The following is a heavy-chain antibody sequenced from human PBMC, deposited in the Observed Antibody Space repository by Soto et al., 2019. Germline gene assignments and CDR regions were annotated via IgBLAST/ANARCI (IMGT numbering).Heavy chain of an antibody. CDR1: GGSISSYY. J-gene: IGHJ4*02. Sequence: SETLSLTCTVSGGSISSYYWSWIRQPPGKGLEWIGYIYYSGSTNYNPSLKSRVTISVDTSKNQFSLKLSSVTAADTAVYYCARGGSDYGDYDYWGQGTLVTVSS. CDR3: ARGGSDYGDYDY. CDR2: IYYSGST. D-gene: IGHD4-17*01. V-gene: IGHV4-59*01.